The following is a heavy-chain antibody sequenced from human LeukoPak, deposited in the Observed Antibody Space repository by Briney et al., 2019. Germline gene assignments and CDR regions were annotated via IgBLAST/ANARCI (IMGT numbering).Heavy chain of an antibody. D-gene: IGHD6-6*01. CDR1: GFTFSSYS. J-gene: IGHJ4*02. CDR2: ISSSSSYI. CDR3: ARDWEQLGGFDY. Sequence: PGGSLRLSCAASGFTFSSYSKNWVRQAPGKGLEWVSSISSSSSYIYYADSVKGRFTISRDNAKNSLYLQMNSLRAEDTAVYYCARDWEQLGGFDYWGQGTLVTVSS. V-gene: IGHV3-21*01.